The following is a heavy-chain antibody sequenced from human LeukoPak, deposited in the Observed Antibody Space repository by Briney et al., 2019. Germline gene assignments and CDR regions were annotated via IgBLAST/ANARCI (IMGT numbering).Heavy chain of an antibody. Sequence: GGSLRLSCAASGFTFSSYWMSWVRQAPGEGLEWVANIKQDGSEKYYVDSVKGRFTISRDNAKNSLYLQMNSLRAEDTAVYYCASLYGDYVAHQTYTTPFDYWGQGTLVTVSS. J-gene: IGHJ4*02. D-gene: IGHD4-17*01. V-gene: IGHV3-7*01. CDR2: IKQDGSEK. CDR3: ASLYGDYVAHQTYTTPFDY. CDR1: GFTFSSYW.